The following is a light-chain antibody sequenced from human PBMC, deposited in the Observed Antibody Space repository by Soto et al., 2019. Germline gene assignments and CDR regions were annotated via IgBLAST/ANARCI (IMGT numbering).Light chain of an antibody. Sequence: QSALTQPASVSGSPGQSITISCTGTSSDVGAYNYVSWYQQHPGKAPKLMIFEVSDRPSGVSNRFSGSKSGNTASLTISGLQAEDEADYYCSSSTRSNTLVFGGGTKLTV. J-gene: IGLJ2*01. CDR1: SSDVGAYNY. CDR3: SSSTRSNTLV. V-gene: IGLV2-14*01. CDR2: EVS.